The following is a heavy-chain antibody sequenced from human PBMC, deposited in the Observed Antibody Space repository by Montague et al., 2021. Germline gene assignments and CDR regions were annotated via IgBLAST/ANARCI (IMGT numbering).Heavy chain of an antibody. CDR3: ARVFSSWYVGWFDP. D-gene: IGHD6-13*01. V-gene: IGHV4-39*07. Sequence: SETLSLTCTVSGASITSNIYYWGWIRQPSGKGLEWIGSIYYSGNSFYQPSLKSRITMAVDTSKNQFSLKLSSVTAADTAIYYCARVFSSWYVGWFDPWGQGTLVTVSS. J-gene: IGHJ5*02. CDR1: GASITSNIYY. CDR2: IYYSGNS.